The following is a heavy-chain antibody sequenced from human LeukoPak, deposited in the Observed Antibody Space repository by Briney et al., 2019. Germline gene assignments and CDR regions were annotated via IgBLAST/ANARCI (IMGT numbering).Heavy chain of an antibody. V-gene: IGHV4-34*01. CDR3: PSRGGGRGSYLRAPFDY. D-gene: IGHD1-26*01. CDR2: INHSGST. Sequence: SGTLSLTCAVYGGSFSGYYWSWIRQPPGKGLEWIGEINHSGSTNYNPSLKSRVTISVDTSKNQFSLKLSSVTAADTPGYYCPSRGGGRGSYLRAPFDYWGQGTRVTVSS. CDR1: GGSFSGYY. J-gene: IGHJ4*02.